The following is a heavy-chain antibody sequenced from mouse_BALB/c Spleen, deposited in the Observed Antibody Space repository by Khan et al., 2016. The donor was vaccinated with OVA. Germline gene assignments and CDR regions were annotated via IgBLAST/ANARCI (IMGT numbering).Heavy chain of an antibody. Sequence: VQLQQSGAELVRPGALVKLSCKASGFNITDYYMHWVKQRPDQGLELIGWIDPENGHTIYDSKFQGKASIKADTSSNTAYLQLSSLTSEDTAVYYCARRGYGNYWFAYWGQGTLVTVSA. V-gene: IGHV14-1*02. D-gene: IGHD2-1*01. CDR2: IDPENGHT. CDR1: GFNITDYY. J-gene: IGHJ3*01. CDR3: ARRGYGNYWFAY.